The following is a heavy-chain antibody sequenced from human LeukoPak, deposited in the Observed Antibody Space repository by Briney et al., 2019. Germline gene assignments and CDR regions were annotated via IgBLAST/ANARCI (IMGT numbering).Heavy chain of an antibody. J-gene: IGHJ2*01. D-gene: IGHD3-16*01. V-gene: IGHV4-61*09. CDR2: IFTTGST. CDR1: GGSINGGSYY. CDR3: ARDRNWGRGYFDL. Sequence: SQTLSLTCRVSGGSINGGSYYWSWLRQPAGKPLEWIGHIFTTGSTSYNPSLRTRVTISEDSSKDQFSLNLKSVTAADTAVYYCARDRNWGRGYFDLWGRGTLVIVSS.